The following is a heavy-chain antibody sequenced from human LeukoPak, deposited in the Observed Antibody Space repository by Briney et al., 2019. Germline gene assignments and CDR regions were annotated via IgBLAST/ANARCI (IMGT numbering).Heavy chain of an antibody. J-gene: IGHJ3*02. CDR3: ARVGYSYGWVGTRTAFDI. CDR2: IYYSGST. V-gene: IGHV4-39*07. D-gene: IGHD5-18*01. CDR1: GGSISSSSYY. Sequence: SETLSLTCTVSGGSISSSSYYWGWIRQPPGKGLEWIGSIYYSGSTYYNPSLKSRVTISVDTSKNQFSLKLSSVTAADTAVYYCARVGYSYGWVGTRTAFDIWGQGTMVTVSS.